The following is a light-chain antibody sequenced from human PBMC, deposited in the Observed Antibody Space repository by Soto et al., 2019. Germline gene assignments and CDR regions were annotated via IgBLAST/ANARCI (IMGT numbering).Light chain of an antibody. J-gene: IGKJ1*01. CDR2: AAS. V-gene: IGKV1-39*01. CDR3: QQSYSTPGT. Sequence: DIQMTQSPSSLSASVGDRVTITCRASQSISSYLNWYQQKPGKAPKLLIYAASSLQSGVPSRFSGSGSGTDFTLTISSLQPEDFGTFYCQQSYSTPGTFGQGTQVEIK. CDR1: QSISSY.